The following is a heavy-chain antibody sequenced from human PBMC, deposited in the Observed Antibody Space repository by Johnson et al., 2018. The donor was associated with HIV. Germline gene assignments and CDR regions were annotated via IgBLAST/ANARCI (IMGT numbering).Heavy chain of an antibody. CDR2: IKSKTDGGTT. CDR1: GFTFSTYA. Sequence: VQLVESGGGLVQPGGSLRLSCADSGFTFSTYAMHWVRQAPGKGLEWVGRIKSKTDGGTTDYAAPVKGRFTISRDDSKNTLYLQMNSLKTEDTAVYYCTTDSGWVPLEAFDIWGQGTMVTVSS. J-gene: IGHJ3*02. CDR3: TTDSGWVPLEAFDI. D-gene: IGHD6-19*01. V-gene: IGHV3-15*01.